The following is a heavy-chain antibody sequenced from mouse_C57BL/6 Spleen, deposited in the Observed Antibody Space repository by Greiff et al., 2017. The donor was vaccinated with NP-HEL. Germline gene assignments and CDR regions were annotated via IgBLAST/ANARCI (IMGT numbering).Heavy chain of an antibody. J-gene: IGHJ1*03. CDR1: GYTFTSYW. D-gene: IGHD1-1*01. V-gene: IGHV1-55*01. Sequence: QVQLQQPGAELVKPGASVKMSCKASGYTFTSYWITWVKQRPGQGLEWIGDIYPGSGSTNYNETFKSKATLTVDTSSSTAYMQLSSRTSEDSAVYYCARWGTTGWYFDVWGTGTTVTVSS. CDR2: IYPGSGST. CDR3: ARWGTTGWYFDV.